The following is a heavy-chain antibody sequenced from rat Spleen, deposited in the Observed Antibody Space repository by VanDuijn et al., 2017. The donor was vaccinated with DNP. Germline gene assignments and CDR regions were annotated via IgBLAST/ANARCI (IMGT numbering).Heavy chain of an antibody. D-gene: IGHD1-12*02. J-gene: IGHJ2*01. Sequence: EVQLVESGGGLVQPGRSLKLSCAASGFTFSNYYMAWVRQAPKKGLEWVATISTSGSRTYYPDSVKGRFTISRDNAKSSRYLQMNSLKSEETATYYCARGGLIYYYDGSYYYPDYWGQGVMVTVSS. CDR3: ARGGLIYYYDGSYYYPDY. CDR2: ISTSGSRT. CDR1: GFTFSNYY. V-gene: IGHV5S11*01.